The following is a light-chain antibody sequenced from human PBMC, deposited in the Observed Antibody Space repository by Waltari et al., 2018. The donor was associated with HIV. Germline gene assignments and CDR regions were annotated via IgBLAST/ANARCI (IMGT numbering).Light chain of an antibody. J-gene: IGLJ3*02. CDR2: CND. CDR3: ATWDESLQGPL. CDR1: DSNIGSNP. Sequence: QSVLAQPPSVSGTPGQTVPISCSGSDSNIGSNPVNWFQHLPGMAPKLLICCNDQRPSGVPDRFTGSKSGTSAALASSGLQSEDEADYYCATWDESLQGPLFGGGTKLSVL. V-gene: IGLV1-44*01.